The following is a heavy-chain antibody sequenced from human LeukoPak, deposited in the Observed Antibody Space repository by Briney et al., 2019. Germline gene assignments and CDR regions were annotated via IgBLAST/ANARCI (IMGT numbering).Heavy chain of an antibody. Sequence: SVTVSCTSSGGTFSSYAISWVRQAPGQGLEWMGGIIPIFGTANYAQKFQGRVTITADKSTSTAYMELSSLRSEDTAVYYCARGDYYDSSGYYHWASFDYWGQGTLVTVSS. CDR2: IIPIFGTA. D-gene: IGHD3-22*01. J-gene: IGHJ4*02. V-gene: IGHV1-69*06. CDR1: GGTFSSYA. CDR3: ARGDYYDSSGYYHWASFDY.